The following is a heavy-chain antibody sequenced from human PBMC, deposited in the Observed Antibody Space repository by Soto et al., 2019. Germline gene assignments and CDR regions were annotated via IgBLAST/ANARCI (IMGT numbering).Heavy chain of an antibody. V-gene: IGHV1-8*01. CDR2: MNPNSGNT. CDR1: GCTFTSYD. J-gene: IGHJ4*02. CDR3: ARAPLNYGSGSYYADY. Sequence: ASVKVSCKASGCTFTSYDINWVRQATGQGLEWMGWMNPNSGNTGYAQKFQGRVTMTRNTSISTAYMELSSLRSEDTAVYYCARAPLNYGSGSYYADYWGQGTLVTVSS. D-gene: IGHD3-10*01.